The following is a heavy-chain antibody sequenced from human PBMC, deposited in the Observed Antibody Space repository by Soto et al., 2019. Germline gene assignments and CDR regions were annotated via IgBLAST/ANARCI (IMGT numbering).Heavy chain of an antibody. V-gene: IGHV3-53*01. CDR1: EFIVSSNY. CDR3: AGRVGATNYGMHV. D-gene: IGHD1-26*01. Sequence: PGGSLRLSYSASEFIVSSNYMNWVRQAPGKGLECVSTIYGSGSTYYADSVKGRFTISRDNSKNTLYLQMNSLRAEDTAVYYCAGRVGATNYGMHVCGQGTTVTVSS. CDR2: IYGSGST. J-gene: IGHJ6*02.